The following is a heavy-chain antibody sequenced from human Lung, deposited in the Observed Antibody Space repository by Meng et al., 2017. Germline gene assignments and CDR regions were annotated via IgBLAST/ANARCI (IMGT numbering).Heavy chain of an antibody. CDR3: VRRTYSSGWYFDY. D-gene: IGHD6-19*01. V-gene: IGHV4-34*02. Sequence: QVNFQQWGQGLLKPSATLSPTCAVYGGSFSCYYWSWIRQPPGKGLEWIGEIIDSGSTNYNPSLKSRVTISVDTSKNQFSLRVTSVTAADRAVYYCVRRTYSSGWYFDYWGQGTLVTVSS. J-gene: IGHJ4*02. CDR2: IIDSGST. CDR1: GGSFSCYY.